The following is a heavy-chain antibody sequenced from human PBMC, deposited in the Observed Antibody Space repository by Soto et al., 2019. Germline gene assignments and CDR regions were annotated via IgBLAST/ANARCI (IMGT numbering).Heavy chain of an antibody. CDR3: VRAVGGTDFWSGYSRYYYYGMDV. J-gene: IGHJ6*02. V-gene: IGHV4-31*03. CDR2: IYYSGST. D-gene: IGHD3-3*01. Sequence: SETLSLTCTVSGGSISSGGYYWSWIRQHPGKGLEWIGYIYYSGSTYYNPSLKSRVTISVDTSKNQFSLKLSSVTAADTAVYYCVRAVGGTDFWSGYSRYYYYGMDVWGQGTTVTVSS. CDR1: GGSISSGGYY.